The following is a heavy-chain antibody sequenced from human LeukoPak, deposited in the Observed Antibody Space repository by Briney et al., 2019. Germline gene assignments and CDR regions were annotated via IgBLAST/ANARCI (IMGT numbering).Heavy chain of an antibody. CDR2: ISSSGSTI. V-gene: IGHV3-48*03. Sequence: GGSLRLSCAASGFTFSSYEMNWVRQAPGKGLEWVSYISSSGSTIYYADSVKGRFTISRDNAKNTLYLQMNSLRAEDTAVYYCARDWFHAIDYWAREPWSPSPQ. CDR3: ARDWFHAIDY. D-gene: IGHD2/OR15-2a*01. CDR1: GFTFSSYE. J-gene: IGHJ4*02.